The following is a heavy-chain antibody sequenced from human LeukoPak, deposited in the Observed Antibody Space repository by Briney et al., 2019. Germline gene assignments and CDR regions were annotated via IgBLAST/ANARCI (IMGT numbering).Heavy chain of an antibody. V-gene: IGHV4-61*02. CDR1: GGSISSGSYY. CDR3: AREDIVVVPAAIVPTNWFDP. CDR2: IYTSGST. Sequence: SQTLSLTCTVSGGSISSGSYYWSWIRQPAGKGLEWIGRIYTSGSTNYNPSLKSRVTISVDTSKNQFSLKLSSVTAADTAVYYCAREDIVVVPAAIVPTNWFDPXXXGXLXXVSS. J-gene: IGHJ5*02. D-gene: IGHD2-2*01.